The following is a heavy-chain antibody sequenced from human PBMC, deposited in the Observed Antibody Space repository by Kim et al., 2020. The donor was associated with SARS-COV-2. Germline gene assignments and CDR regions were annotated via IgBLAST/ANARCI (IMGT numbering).Heavy chain of an antibody. V-gene: IGHV4-39*01. CDR3: ARPPLYSSGWHYDAFDI. J-gene: IGHJ3*02. CDR1: GGSISSSSYY. D-gene: IGHD6-19*01. Sequence: SETLSLTCTVSGGSISSSSYYWGWIRQPPGKGLEWIGSIYYSGSTYYNPSLKSRVTISVDTSKNQFSLKLSSVTAADTAVYYCARPPLYSSGWHYDAFDIWGQGTMVTVSS. CDR2: IYYSGST.